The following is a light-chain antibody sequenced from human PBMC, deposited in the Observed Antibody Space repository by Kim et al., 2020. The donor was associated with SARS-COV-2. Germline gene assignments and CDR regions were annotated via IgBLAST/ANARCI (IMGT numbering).Light chain of an antibody. J-gene: IGLJ3*02. CDR3: QVWDSSSDHRV. V-gene: IGLV3-21*04. CDR1: NSGSKS. CDR2: YDS. Sequence: APGKTARITCGGNNSGSKSVRWYQQKPGQAPVLTINYDSDRPSGIPERFSGSNSGNTATLTISRVEAGDEADYYCQVWDSSSDHRVFGGGTQLTVL.